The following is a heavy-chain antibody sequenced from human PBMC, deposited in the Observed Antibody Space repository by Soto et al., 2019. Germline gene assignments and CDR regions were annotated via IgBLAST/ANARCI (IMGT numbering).Heavy chain of an antibody. Sequence: PGGSLRPSCAASGFSFSIYAVSWVRQAPGKGLEWVSSISGSGNKTYYADSVKGRFTISRDNSKDTLFLQMNGLSAEDTALYYCARGVRLHFDNWGQGTLVTVSS. CDR2: ISGSGNKT. CDR3: ARGVRLHFDN. V-gene: IGHV3-23*01. J-gene: IGHJ4*02. CDR1: GFSFSIYA.